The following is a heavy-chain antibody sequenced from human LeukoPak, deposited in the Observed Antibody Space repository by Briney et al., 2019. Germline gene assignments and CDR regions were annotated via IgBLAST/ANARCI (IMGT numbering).Heavy chain of an antibody. CDR3: ARVLSGVPNVFDI. Sequence: SETLSLTWSVSGGSISNYYWTWIRQPAGKGLEWIGRIYTSGSTNYNPSLKSRVTMSVDTSKNQFSLKMSSVTAADTAVYYCARVLSGVPNVFDIWGLGTMVTVSS. D-gene: IGHD7-27*01. CDR2: IYTSGST. J-gene: IGHJ3*02. V-gene: IGHV4-4*07. CDR1: GGSISNYY.